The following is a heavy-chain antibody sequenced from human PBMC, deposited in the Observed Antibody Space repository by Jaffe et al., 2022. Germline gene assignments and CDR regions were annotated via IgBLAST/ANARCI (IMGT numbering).Heavy chain of an antibody. CDR3: ASAGYCSGGSCYSDFTTDY. Sequence: QVQLVQSGAEVKKPGASVKVSCKASGYTFTSYAMHWVRQAPGQRLEWMGWINAGNGNTKYSQKFQGRVTITRDTSASTAYMELSSLRSEDTAVYYCASAGYCSGGSCYSDFTTDYWGQGTLVTVSS. D-gene: IGHD2-15*01. CDR1: GYTFTSYA. V-gene: IGHV1-3*01. CDR2: INAGNGNT. J-gene: IGHJ4*02.